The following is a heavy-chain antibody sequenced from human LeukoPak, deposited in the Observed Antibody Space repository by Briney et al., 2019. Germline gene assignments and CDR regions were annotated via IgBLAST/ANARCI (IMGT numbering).Heavy chain of an antibody. J-gene: IGHJ4*02. V-gene: IGHV1-3*04. CDR3: ARRFGRSFDY. CDR2: INIGNGNT. Sequence: ASVKVSCKASGYTFINHAIHWVRQAPGQRLEWMGWINIGNGNTKYSQNFQGRITITRDTSATTAYMDLSSLRSEDTAVYYCARRFGRSFDYWGQGTLVTVSS. CDR1: GYTFINHA. D-gene: IGHD3-3*01.